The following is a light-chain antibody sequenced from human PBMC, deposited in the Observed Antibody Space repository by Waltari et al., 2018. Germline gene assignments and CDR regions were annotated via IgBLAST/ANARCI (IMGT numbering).Light chain of an antibody. J-gene: IGLJ1*01. Sequence: QSALTQPASVSGSPGQSITISCTGTSNDVGFYSLVSWYQQHPGKAPKLMIYEGSKRPSGVSNRFAGSKSGNTASLTISGLQSEDEADYYFCSYAGSSWYVFGTGTKVTVL. V-gene: IGLV2-23*01. CDR1: SNDVGFYSL. CDR2: EGS. CDR3: CSYAGSSWYV.